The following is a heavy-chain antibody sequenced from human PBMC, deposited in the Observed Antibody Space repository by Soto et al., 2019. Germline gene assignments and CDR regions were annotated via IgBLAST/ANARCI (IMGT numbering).Heavy chain of an antibody. CDR1: GGTFSSYT. V-gene: IGHV1-69*02. J-gene: IGHJ4*02. CDR3: AVVGARGDFDY. D-gene: IGHD1-26*01. Sequence: QVQLVQSGAEVKKPGSSVKVSCKASGGTFSSYTISWVRQAPGQGLEWMGRIIPILGIANYAQKLQGRVTITADKSTSTAYMELSSLRSEDTVVYYCAVVGARGDFDYWGQGTLITVSS. CDR2: IIPILGIA.